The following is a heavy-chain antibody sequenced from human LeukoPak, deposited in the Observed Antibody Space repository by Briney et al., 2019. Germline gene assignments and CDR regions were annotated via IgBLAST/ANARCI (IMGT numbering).Heavy chain of an antibody. J-gene: IGHJ4*02. Sequence: GGSLRLSCAASGCTFSRYALHWVRQAPGKGLEWVAVISFGGHETHYADSVRGRFTISRDYSKNTLYLQMNNLGADDTAVYYCARAGRGLGYYFDYWGQGALVTVSS. CDR1: GCTFSRYA. V-gene: IGHV3-30*04. D-gene: IGHD3-10*01. CDR3: ARAGRGLGYYFDY. CDR2: ISFGGHET.